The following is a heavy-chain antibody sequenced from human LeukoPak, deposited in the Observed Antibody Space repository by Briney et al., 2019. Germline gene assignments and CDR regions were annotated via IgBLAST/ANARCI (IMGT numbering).Heavy chain of an antibody. CDR3: AQGGGSGFDN. D-gene: IGHD3-10*01. Sequence: PGGSLRLSCAASGFTFTTYAMSGVRQAPGKGLEWVSSVSDTGDRTYYADSVKGRFTISRDNSKNTLYLHMYSLRADDTAVYYCAQGGGSGFDNWGQGTLVTVSS. CDR2: VSDTGDRT. J-gene: IGHJ4*02. CDR1: GFTFTTYA. V-gene: IGHV3-23*01.